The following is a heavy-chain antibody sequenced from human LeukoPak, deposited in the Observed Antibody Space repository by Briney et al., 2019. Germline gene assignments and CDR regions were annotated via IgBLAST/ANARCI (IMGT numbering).Heavy chain of an antibody. CDR1: GFTFSSYG. V-gene: IGHV3-30*18. D-gene: IGHD5-12*01. CDR2: ISYDGSNK. Sequence: PAGGSLRLSCAASGFTFSSYGMHWVRQAPGKGLEWVAVISYDGSNKYYADSVRGRFTISRDNSKNTLYLQMNSLRAEDTAVYYCAKVGVRVATMYYFDYWGQGTLVTVSS. J-gene: IGHJ4*02. CDR3: AKVGVRVATMYYFDY.